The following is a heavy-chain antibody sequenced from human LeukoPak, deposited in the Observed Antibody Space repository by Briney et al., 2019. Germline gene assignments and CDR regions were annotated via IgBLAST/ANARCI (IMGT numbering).Heavy chain of an antibody. V-gene: IGHV3-30-3*01. CDR3: ARDRPPRRITMIPDAFDI. J-gene: IGHJ3*02. CDR2: ISYDGSNK. CDR1: GFTFSSYA. D-gene: IGHD3-22*01. Sequence: GGSLRLSCAASGFTFSSYAMHWVRQAPGKGLEWVAVISYDGSNKYYADSVKGRFTISRDNSKNTLYLQMNSLRAEDTAVYYCARDRPPRRITMIPDAFDIWGQGTMVTVSS.